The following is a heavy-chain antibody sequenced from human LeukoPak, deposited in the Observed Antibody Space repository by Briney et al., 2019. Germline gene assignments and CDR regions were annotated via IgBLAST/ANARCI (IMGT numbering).Heavy chain of an antibody. CDR3: ARGPIGAEDYRMDV. V-gene: IGHV1-8*01. D-gene: IGHD6-13*01. CDR2: MNPNSGST. CDR1: GYTFTNYD. Sequence: ASVKVSCKASGYTFTNYDINWMRQATGQGLEWMGWMNPNSGSTEYAQKFQGRVTMTRSTSTSTAYMELSGLRSEDTAVFYCARGPIGAEDYRMDVWGQGTTVTVSS. J-gene: IGHJ6*02.